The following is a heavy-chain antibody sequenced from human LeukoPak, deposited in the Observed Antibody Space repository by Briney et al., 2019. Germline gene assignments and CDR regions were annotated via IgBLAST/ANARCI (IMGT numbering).Heavy chain of an antibody. Sequence: SETLSLTCAVYGGSFSGYYWSWIRQPPGKGLEWIGEINHSGSTNYNPSLKSRVTISVDTSKNQFSLKLSSVTAADTAVYYCAALIVGATMTASDYWGQGTLVTVSS. J-gene: IGHJ4*02. CDR1: GGSFSGYY. CDR2: INHSGST. CDR3: AALIVGATMTASDY. D-gene: IGHD1-26*01. V-gene: IGHV4-34*01.